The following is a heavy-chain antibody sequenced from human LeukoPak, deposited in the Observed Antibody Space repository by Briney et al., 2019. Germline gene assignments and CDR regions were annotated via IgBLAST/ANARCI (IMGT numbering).Heavy chain of an antibody. Sequence: GGSLRLSCAASGFTFSSYAMTWVRQAPGKGLEWVSTISGSGGSAYYADSVKGRITISRDNSKNTLYLQMNSLRAEDTAVYYCAKDVVVTALSGYFDYWGQGTLVTVSS. CDR2: ISGSGGSA. J-gene: IGHJ4*02. CDR1: GFTFSSYA. CDR3: AKDVVVTALSGYFDY. D-gene: IGHD2-21*02. V-gene: IGHV3-23*01.